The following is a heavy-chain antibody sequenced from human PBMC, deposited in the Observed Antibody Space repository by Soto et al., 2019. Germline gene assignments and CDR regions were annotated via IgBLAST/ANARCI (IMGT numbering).Heavy chain of an antibody. CDR3: ARGYTSGYPSNWFDP. V-gene: IGHV3-30*03. Sequence: QVQLVESGGGVVQPGRSLRLSCAASGFTFSSYGMHWVRQAPGKGLEWVAVISYDGSKKYYADSVKGRFTISRDNSXXTLSRRMGSLRGEDTAVYYCARGYTSGYPSNWFDPWGQGTLVTV. CDR2: ISYDGSKK. CDR1: GFTFSSYG. D-gene: IGHD3-22*01. J-gene: IGHJ5*02.